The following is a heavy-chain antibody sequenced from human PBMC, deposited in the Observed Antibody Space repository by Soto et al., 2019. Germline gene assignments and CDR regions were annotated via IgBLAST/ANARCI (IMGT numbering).Heavy chain of an antibody. D-gene: IGHD3-3*01. Sequence: PGESLKISCKGSGYRFTSYWIGWVRQMPGKGLEWMGIIYPGDSDTRYSPSFQGQVTISADKSISTAYLQWSSLKASDTAMYYCARLGYYDFWSGYPHAFDIWGQGTMVTVSS. V-gene: IGHV5-51*01. J-gene: IGHJ3*02. CDR2: IYPGDSDT. CDR3: ARLGYYDFWSGYPHAFDI. CDR1: GYRFTSYW.